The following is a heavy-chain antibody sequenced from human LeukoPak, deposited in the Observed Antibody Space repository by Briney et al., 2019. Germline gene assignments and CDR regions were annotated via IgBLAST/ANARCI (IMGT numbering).Heavy chain of an antibody. CDR3: ARVGSGSSPFDY. V-gene: IGHV1-2*02. CDR1: GYTFTGYY. J-gene: IGHJ4*02. Sequence: VASVKVSCKASGYTFTGYYMHWVRQAPGQGLEWMGWINPNSGGTNYAQKFQGRVTMTRDTSISTAYMELSSLRSEDTAVYYCARVGSGSSPFDYWGQGTLVTVSS. CDR2: INPNSGGT. D-gene: IGHD1-26*01.